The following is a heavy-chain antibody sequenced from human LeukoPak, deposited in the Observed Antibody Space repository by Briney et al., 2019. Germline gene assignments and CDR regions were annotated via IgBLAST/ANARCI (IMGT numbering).Heavy chain of an antibody. CDR3: ARVRRLRAEFDY. CDR2: IWYDGSNK. Sequence: GGSLRLSCAASGFTFSSYGMHWVRQAPGKGLEWVAVIWYDGSNKYYADSVKGRFTISRDNSKNTLYLQMNSLRAEDTAVYYCARVRRLRAEFDYWGQGTLVTVSS. CDR1: GFTFSSYG. V-gene: IGHV3-33*08. J-gene: IGHJ4*02.